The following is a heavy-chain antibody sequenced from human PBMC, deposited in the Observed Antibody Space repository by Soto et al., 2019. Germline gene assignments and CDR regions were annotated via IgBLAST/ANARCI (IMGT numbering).Heavy chain of an antibody. V-gene: IGHV3-33*01. CDR3: ARYSSSWSPSYGMDV. J-gene: IGHJ6*02. Sequence: QVQLVESGGGVVQPGRSLRLSCAASGFTFSSYGMHWVRQAPGKGLEWVAVIWYDGSNKYYADSVKGRFTISRDNSKNTLYLQMNSLRAEDTDVYYCARYSSSWSPSYGMDVWGQGTTVTVSS. CDR2: IWYDGSNK. D-gene: IGHD6-13*01. CDR1: GFTFSSYG.